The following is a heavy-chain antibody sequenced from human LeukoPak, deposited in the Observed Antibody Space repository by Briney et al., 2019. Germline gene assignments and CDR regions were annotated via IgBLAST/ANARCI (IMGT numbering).Heavy chain of an antibody. CDR1: GGSISGSSYY. J-gene: IGHJ3*02. D-gene: IGHD6-13*01. CDR3: ARIAAAGAESAFDI. Sequence: SETLSLTCTVSGGSISGSSYYWVWIRQPPGKGLEWIGNIYYSGSTYYNPSLKSRVTISVDTSKNQFSLKLSSVTAADTAVYYCARIAAAGAESAFDIWGQGTMVTVSS. CDR2: IYYSGST. V-gene: IGHV4-39*07.